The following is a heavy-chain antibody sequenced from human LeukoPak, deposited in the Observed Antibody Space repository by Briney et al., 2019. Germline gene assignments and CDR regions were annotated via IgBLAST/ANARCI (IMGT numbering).Heavy chain of an antibody. Sequence: GGSLRLSCAASGFTFSSYAMHWVRQAPGKGLEWVAVIPYDGSNKYYADSVKGRFTISRDNSKNTLYLQMNSLRAEDTAVYYCARDGSWYSSSWYYYYGMDVWGQGTTVTVSS. CDR2: IPYDGSNK. CDR3: ARDGSWYSSSWYYYYGMDV. J-gene: IGHJ6*02. CDR1: GFTFSSYA. D-gene: IGHD6-13*01. V-gene: IGHV3-30-3*01.